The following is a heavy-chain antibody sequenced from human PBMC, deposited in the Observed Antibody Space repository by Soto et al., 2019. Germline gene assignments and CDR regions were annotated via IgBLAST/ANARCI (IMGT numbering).Heavy chain of an antibody. Sequence: QDQLVQSGAEVKKPGASVKVSCKASGYTFSSYGLCWVRQAPGQGLEWMGWISGYDGNTNYAQKFQGRVTMTTDTSTRTAYMELRSLRSDDPAVYYCARQMMATDWYFDLWGRGTLVTVSS. J-gene: IGHJ2*01. D-gene: IGHD5-12*01. CDR1: GYTFSSYG. CDR2: ISGYDGNT. V-gene: IGHV1-18*01. CDR3: ARQMMATDWYFDL.